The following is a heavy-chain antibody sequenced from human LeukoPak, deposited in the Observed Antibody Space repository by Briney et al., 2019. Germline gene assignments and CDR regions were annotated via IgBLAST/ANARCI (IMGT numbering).Heavy chain of an antibody. CDR3: ARELWDSSGYSSLAFDI. D-gene: IGHD3-22*01. CDR2: IYYSGST. V-gene: IGHV4-31*03. Sequence: SSQTLSLTCTVSGGSISSGGYYWSWIRQHPGKGLEWIGYIYYSGSTCYNPSLKSRVTISVDTSKNQFSLKLSSVTAADTAVYYCARELWDSSGYSSLAFDIWGQGTMVTVSS. CDR1: GGSISSGGYY. J-gene: IGHJ3*02.